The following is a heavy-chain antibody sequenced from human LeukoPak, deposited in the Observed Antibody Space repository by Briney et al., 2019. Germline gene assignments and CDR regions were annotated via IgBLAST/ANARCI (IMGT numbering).Heavy chain of an antibody. J-gene: IGHJ5*02. CDR2: ISGNGNNI. CDR3: AKQDASSSAWCP. CDR1: GFTFEDYA. D-gene: IGHD6-19*01. Sequence: GGSLRLSCAASGFTFEDYAMHWVRQGPGKGLEWVSLISGNGNNIYYADSVKGRVTISRDNSKNSLYLQMNSLRAEDTALYYCAKQDASSSAWCPWGQGTLVTVSS. V-gene: IGHV3-43*02.